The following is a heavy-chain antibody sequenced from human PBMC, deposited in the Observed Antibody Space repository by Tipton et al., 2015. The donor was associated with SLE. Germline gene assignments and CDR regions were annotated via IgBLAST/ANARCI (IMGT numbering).Heavy chain of an antibody. CDR3: ARGIPASDIVVVPAAIRAFDI. V-gene: IGHV1-46*01. D-gene: IGHD2-2*01. Sequence: QSGPEVKKPGASMKVSCKASGYTFTSYYMHWVRQAPGQGLEWMGIINPSGGSTSYAQKFQGRVTMTRDTSTSTVYMELSSLRSEDTAVYYCARGIPASDIVVVPAAIRAFDIWGQGTMVTVSS. CDR1: GYTFTSYY. J-gene: IGHJ3*02. CDR2: INPSGGST.